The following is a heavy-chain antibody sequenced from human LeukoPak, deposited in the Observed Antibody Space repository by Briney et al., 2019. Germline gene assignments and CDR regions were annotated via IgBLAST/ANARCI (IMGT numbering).Heavy chain of an antibody. J-gene: IGHJ4*02. CDR3: AKDQCPYDYSNYDLDY. D-gene: IGHD4-11*01. CDR1: GFTFSSYG. V-gene: IGHV3-30*02. CDR2: IRYGGGNK. Sequence: GGSLRLSCAASGFTFSSYGMHWVRQAPGKGLEWVAFIRYGGGNKYYADSVKGRFTISRDNSKNTLYLQMNSLRAEDTAVYYCAKDQCPYDYSNYDLDYWGQGTLVTVSS.